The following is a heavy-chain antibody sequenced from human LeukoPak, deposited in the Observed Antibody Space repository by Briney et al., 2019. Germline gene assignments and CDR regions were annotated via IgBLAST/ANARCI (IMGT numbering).Heavy chain of an antibody. CDR2: IWYDGRDK. V-gene: IGHV3-30*02. J-gene: IGHJ4*02. D-gene: IGHD5-18*01. CDR3: AKDLYSYGSYFHY. CDR1: GFTFSGCG. Sequence: TGGSLRLSCAATGFTFSGCGMHWVRQAPGKGLEWVAFIWYDGRDKYYADSVKGQFTISRDNSKNTLYLQMNSLRAEDTAVYYCAKDLYSYGSYFHYWDQGTLVIVSS.